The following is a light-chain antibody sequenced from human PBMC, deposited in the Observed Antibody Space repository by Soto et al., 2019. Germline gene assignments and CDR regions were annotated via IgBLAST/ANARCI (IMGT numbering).Light chain of an antibody. CDR1: QDISTY. CDR2: AAA. CDR3: QQLKSYPWE. Sequence: IQLTQSPSSLSASAGDRVTLTCRASQDISTYLAWYQQEPGKDPKLLIYAAATLQSGGPSRFSGSGSGTDFTLTISSLQPEDFATYYCQQLKSYPWEFGQGTKVEIK. V-gene: IGKV1-9*01. J-gene: IGKJ1*01.